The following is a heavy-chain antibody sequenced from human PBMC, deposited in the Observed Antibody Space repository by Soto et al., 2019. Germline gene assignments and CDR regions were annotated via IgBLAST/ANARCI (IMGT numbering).Heavy chain of an antibody. J-gene: IGHJ4*02. CDR3: ASTDSGWPTFEAY. D-gene: IGHD6-19*01. CDR2: VYHGGNT. V-gene: IGHV4-4*02. CDR1: GDSITRVKW. Sequence: SETLSLTCVVSGDSITRVKWWSWVRQPPGKGLEWIGEVYHGGNTNYNPSLRSRLTISVDTSKNQFSLKLTSVTAADTAVYYCASTDSGWPTFEAYWGQGILVTVSS.